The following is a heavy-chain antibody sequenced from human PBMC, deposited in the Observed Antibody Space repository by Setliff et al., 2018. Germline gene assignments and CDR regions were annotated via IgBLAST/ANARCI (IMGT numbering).Heavy chain of an antibody. D-gene: IGHD6-19*01. V-gene: IGHV3-33*03. CDR2: IWSDGINK. J-gene: IGHJ4*02. Sequence: GGSLRLSCAASGFTFDDYVFSWVRQAPGKGLEWVAMIWSDGINKYYGASVKGRFTVSRDNSKKMVYLEMNTLGAEDTALYYCVTDPPGSGWSFDSWGQGTLVTVSS. CDR1: GFTFDDYV. CDR3: VTDPPGSGWSFDS.